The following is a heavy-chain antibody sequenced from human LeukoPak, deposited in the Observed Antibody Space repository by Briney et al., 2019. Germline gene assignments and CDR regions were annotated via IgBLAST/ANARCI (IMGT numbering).Heavy chain of an antibody. V-gene: IGHV3-48*03. D-gene: IGHD5-24*01. Sequence: GGSLRLSCAASGFTFSSYEMNWVRQAPGKGLEWVSYISSSGSTIYYADSVKGRFTISRDNTKNSLYLQMNSLRAEDTAVYYCASSERWLQLCFDYRGQGTLVTVSS. J-gene: IGHJ4*02. CDR3: ASSERWLQLCFDY. CDR2: ISSSGSTI. CDR1: GFTFSSYE.